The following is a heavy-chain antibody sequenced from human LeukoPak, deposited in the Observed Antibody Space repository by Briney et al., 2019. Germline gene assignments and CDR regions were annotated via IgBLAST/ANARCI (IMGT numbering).Heavy chain of an antibody. V-gene: IGHV3-23*01. Sequence: GGSLRLSCAASGFTFSSYAMSWVRQAPGKGLEWVSAISGSGGSTYYADSVKGRFTISRDNSKNTLYLQMNSLRAEDTAVYYCAKAEGGWYYYDSSGYYYPLDYWGQGTLVTVSS. CDR3: AKAEGGWYYYDSSGYYYPLDY. CDR1: GFTFSSYA. J-gene: IGHJ4*02. CDR2: ISGSGGST. D-gene: IGHD3-22*01.